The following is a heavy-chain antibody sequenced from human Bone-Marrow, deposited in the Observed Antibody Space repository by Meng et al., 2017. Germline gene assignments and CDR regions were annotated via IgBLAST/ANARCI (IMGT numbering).Heavy chain of an antibody. Sequence: QVGQSGARVKQPGAYVKPSCKSSGYNCTKSYIHWVRQAPGQGLEWMGWINAGNGNTKYSQKFQGRVTITRDTSASTAYMELSSLRSEDTAVYYCARGGRYSSGWSDYWGQGTLVTVSS. J-gene: IGHJ4*02. V-gene: IGHV1-3*01. CDR3: ARGGRYSSGWSDY. CDR2: INAGNGNT. D-gene: IGHD6-19*01. CDR1: GYNCTKSY.